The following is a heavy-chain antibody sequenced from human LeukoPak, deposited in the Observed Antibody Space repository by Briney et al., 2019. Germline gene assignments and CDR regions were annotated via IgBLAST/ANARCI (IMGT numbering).Heavy chain of an antibody. CDR3: ARDRGFGGGVSDY. CDR2: INPNSGGT. J-gene: IGHJ4*02. Sequence: ASVKVSCKASGYTFTGYYMHWVRQAPGQGLEWMGWINPNSGGTNYAQKFQGRVTMTRDTSISTAYMELSRLRSDDTAVYYCARDRGFGGGVSDYWGQGTLVTVSS. V-gene: IGHV1-2*02. CDR1: GYTFTGYY. D-gene: IGHD3-10*01.